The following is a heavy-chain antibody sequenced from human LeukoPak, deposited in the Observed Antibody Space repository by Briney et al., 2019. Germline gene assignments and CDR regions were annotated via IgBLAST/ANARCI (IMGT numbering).Heavy chain of an antibody. CDR2: ISGSGGST. CDR3: ARANNWNYPYYFDY. V-gene: IGHV3-23*01. J-gene: IGHJ4*02. Sequence: GGSLRLSCAASGFTFSSYAMSWVRQAPGKGLEWVSAISGSGGSTYYADSVKGRFTISRDNSKSTLYLQMNSLRAEDTAVYYCARANNWNYPYYFDYWGQGTLVTVSS. D-gene: IGHD1-7*01. CDR1: GFTFSSYA.